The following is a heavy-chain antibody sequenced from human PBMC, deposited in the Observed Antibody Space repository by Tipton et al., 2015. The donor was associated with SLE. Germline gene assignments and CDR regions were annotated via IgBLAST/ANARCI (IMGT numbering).Heavy chain of an antibody. CDR2: VYYSGTT. CDR3: AREVLSTVVYWYFDL. CDR1: GGSISSSSYY. V-gene: IGHV4-39*02. D-gene: IGHD4-23*01. Sequence: TLSLTCTVSGGSISSSSYYWGWIRQPPGKGLEWIGSVYYSGTTYYNPSLKSRVTMSADTSKNQFSLKLTSGTAADTAVYYCAREVLSTVVYWYFDLWGRGTLVTVFS. J-gene: IGHJ2*01.